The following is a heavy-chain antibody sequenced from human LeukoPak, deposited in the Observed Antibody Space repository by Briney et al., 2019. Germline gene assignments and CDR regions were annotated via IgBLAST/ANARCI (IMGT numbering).Heavy chain of an antibody. D-gene: IGHD3-16*01. CDR2: IYYSGST. J-gene: IGHJ4*02. CDR3: ARDRRGLAY. CDR1: GGSISSYY. V-gene: IGHV4-59*01. Sequence: SETLSLTCTVSGGSISSYYWSWIRQPPGKGLEWIGYIYYSGSTNYNPSLKSRVTISVDTSKNQFSLKLSSVTAADTAVYYCARDRRGLAYWGQGTLVTVSS.